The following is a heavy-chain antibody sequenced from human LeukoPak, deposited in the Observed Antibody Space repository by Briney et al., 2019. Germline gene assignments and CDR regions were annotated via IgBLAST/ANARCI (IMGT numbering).Heavy chain of an antibody. V-gene: IGHV3-43*02. Sequence: GGSLRLSCAASGFTFHDYALHWVRQAPGKGLEWVSLITGDGGTRHYADSVKGRFTISKDNGKNSLYLQMDSLRAEDSALYYCAKDSVTMLRAVISYYYHGMDVWGQGTTVTVSS. J-gene: IGHJ6*02. D-gene: IGHD3-10*01. CDR2: ITGDGGTR. CDR1: GFTFHDYA. CDR3: AKDSVTMLRAVISYYYHGMDV.